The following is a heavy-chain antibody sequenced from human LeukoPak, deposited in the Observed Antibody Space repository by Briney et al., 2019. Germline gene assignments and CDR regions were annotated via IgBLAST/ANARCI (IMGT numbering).Heavy chain of an antibody. J-gene: IGHJ4*02. CDR2: ISSSSSYI. CDR1: GFTFSSYS. D-gene: IGHD2-21*02. V-gene: IGHV3-21*01. Sequence: AGGSLRLSCAVSGFTFSSYSMNWVRQAPGKGLEWVSSISSSSSYIYYADSVKGRFTISRDNAKNSLYLQMNSLRAEDTAVYYCARTSTDCLDCWGQGTLVTVSS. CDR3: ARTSTDCLDC.